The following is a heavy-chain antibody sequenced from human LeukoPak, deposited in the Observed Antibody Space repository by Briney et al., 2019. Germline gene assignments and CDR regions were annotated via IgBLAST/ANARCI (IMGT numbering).Heavy chain of an antibody. D-gene: IGHD6-13*01. CDR1: GFTFSSYN. Sequence: QSGGSLRLSCATSGFTFSSYNMHWVRQAPGKGLVWVSRINSDGSSTSYADSVKGRFTISRDNAKNTLYLQMNSLRAEDTAVYYCARGGFSGRLLHGYSSSWYNYWGQGTLVTVSS. V-gene: IGHV3-74*01. CDR2: INSDGSST. J-gene: IGHJ4*02. CDR3: ARGGFSGRLLHGYSSSWYNY.